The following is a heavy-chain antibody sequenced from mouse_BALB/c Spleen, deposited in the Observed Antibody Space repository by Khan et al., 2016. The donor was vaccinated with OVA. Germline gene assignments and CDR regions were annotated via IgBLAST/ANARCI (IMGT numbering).Heavy chain of an antibody. CDR2: IWGDGST. D-gene: IGHD1-2*01. V-gene: IGHV2-6-7*01. Sequence: QVQLKQSGPGLVAPSQSLSITCTVSGFSLTDYGVNWVRQPPGKGLVWLGMIWGDGSTDYNPALKSRLSINKDNSKSQVFLKMNNLRTDDTARYYCARELRLGGFAYWGQGTLVTV. J-gene: IGHJ3*01. CDR1: GFSLTDYG. CDR3: ARELRLGGFAY.